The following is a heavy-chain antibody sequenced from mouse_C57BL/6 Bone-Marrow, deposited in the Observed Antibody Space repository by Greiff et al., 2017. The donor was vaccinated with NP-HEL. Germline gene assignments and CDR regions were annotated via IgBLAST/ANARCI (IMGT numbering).Heavy chain of an antibody. D-gene: IGHD2-3*01. Sequence: DVQLLESGEGLVKPGGSLKLSCAASGFTFSSYAMSWVRQTPEKRLEWVAYISSGGDYIYYADTVKGRFTISRDNARNTLYLQMSSLKSEDTAMYYCTRDGHGFDYWGQGTTLTVSS. CDR2: ISSGGDYI. CDR1: GFTFSSYA. J-gene: IGHJ2*01. V-gene: IGHV5-9-1*02. CDR3: TRDGHGFDY.